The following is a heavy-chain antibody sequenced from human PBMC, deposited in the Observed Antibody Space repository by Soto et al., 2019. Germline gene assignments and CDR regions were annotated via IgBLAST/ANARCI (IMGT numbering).Heavy chain of an antibody. J-gene: IGHJ6*02. Sequence: GASVKVSCKASGGTFSSYAISWVRQAPGQGLEWMGGIIPIFGTANYAQKFQGRVTTTADESTSTAYMELSSLRSEDTAVYYCARSVLCYDSSGYYYSCYYGMDVWGQGTTVTVSS. V-gene: IGHV1-69*13. CDR2: IIPIFGTA. D-gene: IGHD3-22*01. CDR3: ARSVLCYDSSGYYYSCYYGMDV. CDR1: GGTFSSYA.